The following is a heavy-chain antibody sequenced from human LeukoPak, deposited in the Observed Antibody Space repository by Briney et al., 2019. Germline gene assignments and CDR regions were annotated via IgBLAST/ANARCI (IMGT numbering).Heavy chain of an antibody. CDR3: ARVTVSSSEVIFDH. D-gene: IGHD1-20*01. CDR1: GFTFSSYW. V-gene: IGHV3-74*01. CDR2: INSDGSTI. J-gene: IGHJ4*02. Sequence: PGGSLRLSCAASGFTFSSYWMHWVRQAPGKGLVWVSRINSDGSTITYADSVKGRFTISRDNARNTLYLQMNSLRVEDTAVYYCARVTVSSSEVIFDHWGQGSLVTVSS.